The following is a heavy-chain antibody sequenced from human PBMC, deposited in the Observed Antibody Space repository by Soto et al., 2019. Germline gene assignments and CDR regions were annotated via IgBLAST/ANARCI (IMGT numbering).Heavy chain of an antibody. CDR3: ARDLAAVYFDWLLYPYFDY. Sequence: QVQLVQSGAEVKKPGASVKVSCKASGYTFTSYGISWVRQAPGQGLEWMGWISAYNGNTNYAQKLQGRVTMATDTSTSTAYMELRSLRSDDTAVYYCARDLAAVYFDWLLYPYFDYWGQGTLVTVSS. D-gene: IGHD3-9*01. CDR2: ISAYNGNT. J-gene: IGHJ4*02. V-gene: IGHV1-18*01. CDR1: GYTFTSYG.